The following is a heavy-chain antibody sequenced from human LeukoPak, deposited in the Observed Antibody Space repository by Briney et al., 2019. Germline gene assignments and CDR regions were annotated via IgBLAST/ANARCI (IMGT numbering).Heavy chain of an antibody. D-gene: IGHD3-10*01. CDR3: AKSQSYYGSGTPVAY. CDR1: GFTFSNYA. V-gene: IGHV3-23*01. Sequence: GSLRLSCAASGFTFSNYAMTWVRQAPGKGLEWVSSISGSGGGPHYADSVKGRFTISRDNSKDTLYLQMNGLRADDTALYYCAKSQSYYGSGTPVAYWGQGTLVTVSS. CDR2: ISGSGGGP. J-gene: IGHJ4*02.